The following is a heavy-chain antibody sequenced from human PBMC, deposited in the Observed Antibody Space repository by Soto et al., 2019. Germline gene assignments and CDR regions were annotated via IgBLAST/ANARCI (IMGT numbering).Heavy chain of an antibody. Sequence: ASVKVSCKASGFTFTNSAMQWVRQARGQSLEWIGWIVVGSGNTKYSQKFQGRVTITRDTSASTAYMELSSLRSEDTAVYYCARSPSLFIDYWGQGTLVTVSS. V-gene: IGHV1-3*01. D-gene: IGHD2-2*01. CDR3: ARSPSLFIDY. CDR1: GFTFTNSA. CDR2: IVVGSGNT. J-gene: IGHJ4*02.